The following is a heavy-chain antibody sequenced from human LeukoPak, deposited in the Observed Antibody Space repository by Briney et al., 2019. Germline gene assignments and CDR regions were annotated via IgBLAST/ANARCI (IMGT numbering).Heavy chain of an antibody. CDR3: ARGTSWSGYDY. CDR2: IYYSGST. J-gene: IGHJ4*02. D-gene: IGHD3-3*01. Sequence: SETLSLTCTVSGGSISSSSYYWGWIRQPPGKGLEWIGSIYYSGSTYYNPSLKSRVTISVDTSKNQFSLNLNSVTAADTAVYYCARGTSWSGYDYWGQGTLVTVSS. V-gene: IGHV4-39*07. CDR1: GGSISSSSYY.